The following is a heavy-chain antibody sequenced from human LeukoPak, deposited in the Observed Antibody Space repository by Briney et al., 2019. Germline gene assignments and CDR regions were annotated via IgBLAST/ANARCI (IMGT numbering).Heavy chain of an antibody. D-gene: IGHD6-6*01. V-gene: IGHV1-18*01. CDR3: ARDMIAARPNWFDP. CDR2: ISAYNGNT. CDR1: GYTFTTYG. Sequence: ASVKVSCKASGYTFTTYGIGWVRQAPGQGLEWMGWISAYNGNTNYAQKLQGRVTMTTDASTSTAYMELRSLRSDDTAVYYCARDMIAARPNWFDPWGEGTLVTVSS. J-gene: IGHJ5*02.